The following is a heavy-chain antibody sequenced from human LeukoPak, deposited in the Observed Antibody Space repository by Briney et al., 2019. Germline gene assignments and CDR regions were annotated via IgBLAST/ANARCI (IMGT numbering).Heavy chain of an antibody. CDR1: GFTVSSYG. CDR2: MSYDGNNK. J-gene: IGHJ4*02. V-gene: IGHV3-30*18. CDR3: AKDMKGYTYGFADY. D-gene: IGHD5-18*01. Sequence: GRSLRLSCAASGFTVSSYGMHWVRQAPGKGLEWVAVMSYDGNNKYYADSVKGRFTISRDSSKNTLFLQMNSLRPEDTAVYYCAKDMKGYTYGFADYWGQGTLVTVSS.